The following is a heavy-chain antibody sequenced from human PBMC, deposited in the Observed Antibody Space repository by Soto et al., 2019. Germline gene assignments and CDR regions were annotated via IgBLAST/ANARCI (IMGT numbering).Heavy chain of an antibody. CDR1: GFTFSSYS. CDR3: ARDLITMIVVVTSGAFDI. Sequence: GALRLSCAASGFTFSSYSMNWVRQAPGKGLEWVSSISSSSSYIYYADSVKGRFTISRDNAKNSLYLQMNSLRAEDTAVYYCARDLITMIVVVTSGAFDIWGQGTMVTV. D-gene: IGHD3-22*01. V-gene: IGHV3-21*01. J-gene: IGHJ3*02. CDR2: ISSSSSYI.